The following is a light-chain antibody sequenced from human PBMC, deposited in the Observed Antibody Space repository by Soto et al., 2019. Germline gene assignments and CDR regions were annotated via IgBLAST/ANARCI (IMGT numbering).Light chain of an antibody. CDR3: QHYGYSPWT. CDR2: GAS. V-gene: IGKV3-20*01. Sequence: EIVLTQSPATLSLSPGQGATLSCRASQSASTNLAWYQQKPGQAPRLLIYGASTRATGIPARFSGSGSGTDFTLTITRLEPEDFAGYYCQHYGYSPWTFGQGTKVDI. J-gene: IGKJ1*01. CDR1: QSASTN.